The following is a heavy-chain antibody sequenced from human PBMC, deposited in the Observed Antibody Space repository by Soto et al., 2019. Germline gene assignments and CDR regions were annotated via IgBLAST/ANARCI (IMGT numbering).Heavy chain of an antibody. CDR2: ISYDGSNK. J-gene: IGHJ6*02. V-gene: IGHV3-30*18. D-gene: IGHD2-15*01. Sequence: PGGSLRLSCAASGFPFSSYGMHWVRQAPGKGLEWVAVISYDGSNKYYADSVKGRFTISRDNSKNTLYLQMNSLRAEDTAVYYCAKVEMRDVGCSGGSCIHYYYGMDVWGQGTTVTVSS. CDR3: AKVEMRDVGCSGGSCIHYYYGMDV. CDR1: GFPFSSYG.